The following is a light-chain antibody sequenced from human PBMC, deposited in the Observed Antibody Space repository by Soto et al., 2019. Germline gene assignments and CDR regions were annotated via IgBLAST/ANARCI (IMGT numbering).Light chain of an antibody. V-gene: IGKV3-11*01. Sequence: IVFAQSPVTLSLSPGERATLSCRASQSVSSYSAWYQQKPGQAPRLLIYDASNRATGIPARFSGSGSGTDFTLTISSLEPEDFAVYYCQQRSNWQVTFGQGTRLEIK. CDR1: QSVSSY. CDR2: DAS. J-gene: IGKJ5*01. CDR3: QQRSNWQVT.